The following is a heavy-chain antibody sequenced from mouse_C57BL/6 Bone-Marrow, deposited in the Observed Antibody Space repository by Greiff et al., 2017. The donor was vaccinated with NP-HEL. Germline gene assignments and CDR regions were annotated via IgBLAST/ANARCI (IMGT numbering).Heavy chain of an antibody. CDR3: ARSDGYSAY. CDR1: GFTFSSYA. CDR2: ISDGGSYT. J-gene: IGHJ3*01. V-gene: IGHV5-4*01. D-gene: IGHD2-3*01. Sequence: DVHLVESGGGLVKPGGSLKLSCAASGFTFSSYAMSWVRQTPEKRLEWVATISDGGSYTYYPDNVKGRFTISRDNAKNNLYLQMSHLKSEDTAMYYCARSDGYSAYWGQGTLVTVSA.